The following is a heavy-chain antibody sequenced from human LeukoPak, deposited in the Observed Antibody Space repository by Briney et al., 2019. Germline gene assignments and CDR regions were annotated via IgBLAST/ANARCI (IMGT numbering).Heavy chain of an antibody. Sequence: GESLKISCKGSGYIFTSYWNGWVRQMPGKGLEGMGINYPGDSDTRYCPSFQGQVTISAAKSISNAYLQWSSLKASDTAMYYCARHPDSSSWESDYWGQGTLVTVSS. CDR1: GYIFTSYW. V-gene: IGHV5-51*01. CDR2: NYPGDSDT. CDR3: ARHPDSSSWESDY. J-gene: IGHJ4*02. D-gene: IGHD6-13*01.